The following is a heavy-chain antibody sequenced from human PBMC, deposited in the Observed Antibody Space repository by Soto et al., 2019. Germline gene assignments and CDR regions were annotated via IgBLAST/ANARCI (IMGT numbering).Heavy chain of an antibody. Sequence: PSETLSLTCAVSGYSISSSNWWRWIRQPPGKGLEWIGYIYYSGTTYYNPSLKSRVTMSVDTSKNQFSLKLTSVTAVDMAVYYCARRYGGNFDYWGQGTLVTVSS. D-gene: IGHD4-17*01. J-gene: IGHJ4*02. CDR1: GYSISSSNW. CDR2: IYYSGTT. V-gene: IGHV4-28*01. CDR3: ARRYGGNFDY.